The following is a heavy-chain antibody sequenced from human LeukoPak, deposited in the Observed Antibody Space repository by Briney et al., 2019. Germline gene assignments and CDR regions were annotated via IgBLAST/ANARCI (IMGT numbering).Heavy chain of an antibody. D-gene: IGHD3-22*01. CDR1: GGSFSGYY. CDR2: INHSGST. Sequence: SETLSLTCAVYGGSFSGYYWSWIRQPPVKELEWLGEINHSGSTNYNPSLKSRVTISVDTSKNQFSLKLSSVTAADTAVYYCARGYRGYYPRPYFDYWGQGTLVTVSS. V-gene: IGHV4-34*01. CDR3: ARGYRGYYPRPYFDY. J-gene: IGHJ4*02.